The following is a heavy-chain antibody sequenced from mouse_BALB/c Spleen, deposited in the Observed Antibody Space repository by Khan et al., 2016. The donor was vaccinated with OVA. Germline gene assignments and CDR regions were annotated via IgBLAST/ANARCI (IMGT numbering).Heavy chain of an antibody. CDR3: ARAGYGGFAY. D-gene: IGHD3-2*02. CDR2: IYPGSGYT. Sequence: QVQLQQSGPELVKPGASVKMSCKASGYTFTDFLISWLKQRPGQGLEWIGEIYPGSGYTYYNEKFKGKATLTSDKSSNTAHMQLSSLTSEDSAVYCCARAGYGGFAYWGQGTLVTVSA. V-gene: IGHV1-77*01. J-gene: IGHJ3*01. CDR1: GYTFTDFL.